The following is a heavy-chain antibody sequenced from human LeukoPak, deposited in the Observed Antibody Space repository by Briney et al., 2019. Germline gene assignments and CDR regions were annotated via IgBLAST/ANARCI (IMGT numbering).Heavy chain of an antibody. Sequence: PSETLSLTCTVSGGSISSSSYYWSWIRQPPGEGLEWIGYIYYSGSTNYNPSLKSRVTISVDTSKNQFSLKLSSVTAADTAVYYCARAPRITMVQRVIPFDYWGQGTLVTVSS. CDR3: ARAPRITMVQRVIPFDY. D-gene: IGHD3-10*01. CDR1: GGSISSSSYY. CDR2: IYYSGST. J-gene: IGHJ4*02. V-gene: IGHV4-61*01.